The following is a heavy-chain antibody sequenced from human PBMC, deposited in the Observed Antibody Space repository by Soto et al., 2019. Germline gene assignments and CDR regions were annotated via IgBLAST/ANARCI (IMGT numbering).Heavy chain of an antibody. CDR2: IFSNDEK. CDR1: GFSLSNARMG. Sequence: QVTLKESGPVLVKPTETLTLTCTVSGFSLSNARMGVSWIRQPPGKALEWLAHIFSNDEKSYSTSQKSRLTISXXTXKXXVVLTMTNVDPVDKTTYYCSRTIKINTVTTRELGYWGQGTLVTVSS. CDR3: SRTIKINTVTTRELGY. J-gene: IGHJ4*02. V-gene: IGHV2-26*01. D-gene: IGHD4-17*01.